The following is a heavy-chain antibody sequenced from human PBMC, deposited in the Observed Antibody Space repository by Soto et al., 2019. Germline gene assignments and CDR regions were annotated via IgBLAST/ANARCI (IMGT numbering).Heavy chain of an antibody. V-gene: IGHV3-23*01. D-gene: IGHD6-19*01. Sequence: GGSLRLSCTASGFAFSQYGMSWVRQAPGKGLEWVSSIRSFDYRTNYADSVKGRFTISRDNSKSTLSLQMNGLRAEDTAVYYCAKDVESGWYEAFDYWGPGTLVTVSS. J-gene: IGHJ4*02. CDR2: IRSFDYRT. CDR1: GFAFSQYG. CDR3: AKDVESGWYEAFDY.